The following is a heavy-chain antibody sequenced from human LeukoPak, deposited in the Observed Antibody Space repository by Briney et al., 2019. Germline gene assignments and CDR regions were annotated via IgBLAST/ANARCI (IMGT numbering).Heavy chain of an antibody. CDR1: GGSITSSY. D-gene: IGHD2-8*02. CDR2: LPSSGTT. V-gene: IGHV4-4*07. J-gene: IGHJ2*01. Sequence: ASETLSLTCTVSGGSITSSYWNWIRQPAGRGLEWIGRLPSSGTTYNPSLKSQVTMSLDTSKNQFSLRLRSVTAADTAVYYCARDQGIGVYWYWYFDLWGRGTLITVSS. CDR3: ARDQGIGVYWYWYFDL.